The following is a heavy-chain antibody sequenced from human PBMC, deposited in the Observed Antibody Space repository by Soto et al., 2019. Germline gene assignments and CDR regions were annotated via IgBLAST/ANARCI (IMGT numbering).Heavy chain of an antibody. CDR3: AKHEGYCSTTTCYNFDY. V-gene: IGHV5-51*01. CDR1: GFTFTSYW. CDR2: IYPGDSDS. Sequence: PGESLKISCKGSGFTFTSYWIAWVRQMPGKGLEWMGIIYPGDSDSSYSPSFQGQFTISADNSINTAYLHWSSLKASDTAPYYCAKHEGYCSTTTCYNFDYWGQGTLVTVSS. J-gene: IGHJ4*02. D-gene: IGHD2-2*01.